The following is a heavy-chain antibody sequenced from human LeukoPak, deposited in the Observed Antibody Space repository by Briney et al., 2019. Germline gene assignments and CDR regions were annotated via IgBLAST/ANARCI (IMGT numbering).Heavy chain of an antibody. V-gene: IGHV3-53*05. Sequence: GGSLRLSCAASGFTVSSNYMSWVRQAPGKGLEWVSVIYSGGSTYYADSVKGRFTISRDNSKNTLYLQMNSLRAEDTAVYYCARDLVDIVESGYWGQGTPVTVSS. CDR3: ARDLVDIVESGY. CDR2: IYSGGST. CDR1: GFTVSSNY. J-gene: IGHJ4*02. D-gene: IGHD2-15*01.